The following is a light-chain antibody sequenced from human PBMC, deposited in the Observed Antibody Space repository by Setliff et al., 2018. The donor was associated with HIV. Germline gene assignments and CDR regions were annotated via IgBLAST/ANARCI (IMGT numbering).Light chain of an antibody. Sequence: QSVLTQPPSVSGAPGQRVTISCTGSSSNIGAGYDVHWYQQLPGTAPKLLIYGNTNRPSGVPDRFSGSKSGTSASLAITRLQAEDEADYYCQSYDSSLFYVFGTGTKV. CDR1: SSNIGAGYD. CDR2: GNT. V-gene: IGLV1-40*01. CDR3: QSYDSSLFYV. J-gene: IGLJ1*01.